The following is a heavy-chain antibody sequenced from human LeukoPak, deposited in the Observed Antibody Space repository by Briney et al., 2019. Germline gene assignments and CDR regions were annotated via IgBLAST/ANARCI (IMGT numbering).Heavy chain of an antibody. CDR3: ASPRRDDSSGYYHLDY. CDR1: GFTFTTYTYS. Sequence: GGSLRLSCAASGFTFTTYTYSMNWVRQAPGKGLEWVSSITSGSTYIYYADSVKGRFTISRDTAKNSLYLQMNSLRAEDTAVYYCASPRRDDSSGYYHLDYWGQGTLVTVSS. V-gene: IGHV3-21*01. J-gene: IGHJ4*02. D-gene: IGHD3-22*01. CDR2: ITSGSTYI.